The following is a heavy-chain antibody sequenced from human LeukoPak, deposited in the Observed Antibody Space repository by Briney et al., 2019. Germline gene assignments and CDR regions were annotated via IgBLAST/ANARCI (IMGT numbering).Heavy chain of an antibody. Sequence: GGSLRLSCAAPGFTFSLYWMSWLRQGPGKGLEWVANMKQDGSEKYFVDSVKGRFTISRDNAKNSLYLQMNSLRAEDTAVYYCARDGDTSGYSDWGQGTLVTVSS. J-gene: IGHJ4*02. V-gene: IGHV3-7*01. CDR2: MKQDGSEK. D-gene: IGHD3-22*01. CDR3: ARDGDTSGYSD. CDR1: GFTFSLYW.